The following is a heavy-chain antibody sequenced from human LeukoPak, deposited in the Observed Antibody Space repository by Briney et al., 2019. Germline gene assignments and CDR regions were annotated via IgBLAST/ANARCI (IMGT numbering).Heavy chain of an antibody. Sequence: SVKVSCKASGGTFSSYAISWVRQAPGQGLEWMGGIIPIFGTANYAQKFQGRVTITADESTSTAYMELSSLRSEDTAVHYCARDTHSSIVVVTATRVHYYYGMDVWGQGTTVTVSS. CDR1: GGTFSSYA. J-gene: IGHJ6*02. D-gene: IGHD2-21*02. V-gene: IGHV1-69*13. CDR3: ARDTHSSIVVVTATRVHYYYGMDV. CDR2: IIPIFGTA.